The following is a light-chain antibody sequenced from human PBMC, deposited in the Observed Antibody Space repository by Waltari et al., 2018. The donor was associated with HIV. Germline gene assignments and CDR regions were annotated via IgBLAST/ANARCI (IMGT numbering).Light chain of an antibody. CDR3: SSYTCNGVLT. J-gene: IGLJ3*02. CDR1: NRDIGGYDH. V-gene: IGLV2-14*01. CDR2: GVS. Sequence: HSALTQPASVSGSPGQSITITCTGTNRDIGGYDHVSWYQQHPGRAPKLLIFGVSNRPSGVSCRFSASKSGNRASLTISGVQAEDEADYYCSSYTCNGVLTFGGGTRLTVL.